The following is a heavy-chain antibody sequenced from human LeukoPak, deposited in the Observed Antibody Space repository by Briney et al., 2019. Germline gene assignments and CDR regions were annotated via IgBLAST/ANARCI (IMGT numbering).Heavy chain of an antibody. CDR2: IYDSGST. Sequence: NPSETLSLTCTVSSGSISSSSYYWSWIRQPPGKGLEWIGSIYDSGSTYYNPSLKSRITISVDTPKNQFSLKLSSVTAADTAVYYCARQVRRTAAPGEIDYWGQGTLVTVSS. J-gene: IGHJ4*02. CDR3: ARQVRRTAAPGEIDY. V-gene: IGHV4-39*01. D-gene: IGHD6-13*01. CDR1: SGSISSSSYY.